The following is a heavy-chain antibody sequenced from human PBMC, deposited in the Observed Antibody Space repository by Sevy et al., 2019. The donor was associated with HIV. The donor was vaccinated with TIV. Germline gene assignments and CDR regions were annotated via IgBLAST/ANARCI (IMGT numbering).Heavy chain of an antibody. CDR2: INPTSGGT. J-gene: IGHJ4*02. CDR1: GYSFSGYN. CDR3: ARVPAAAGTRGYFDY. V-gene: IGHV1-2*06. D-gene: IGHD6-13*01. Sequence: ASVKVSCKTSGYSFSGYNMHWVRQAPGQGLEWMGRINPTSGGTKFAEMFQGRVTMTRDMSISTAYMELSSLRSDDTAVYYCARVPAAAGTRGYFDYWGQGTLVTVSS.